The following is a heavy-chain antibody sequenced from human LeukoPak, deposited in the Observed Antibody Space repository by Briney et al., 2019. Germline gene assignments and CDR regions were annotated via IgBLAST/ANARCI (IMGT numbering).Heavy chain of an antibody. CDR2: TWYDGSNK. CDR1: GFTFSSYG. J-gene: IGHJ6*04. CDR3: ARGNGDSLLYGMDV. V-gene: IGHV3-33*01. D-gene: IGHD4-17*01. Sequence: GGSLRLSCAASGFTFSSYGMHWVRQAPGKGLEWVAVTWYDGSNKYYADSVKGRFTISRDNSKNTLYLQMNSLRAEDTAVYYCARGNGDSLLYGMDVWGKGTTVTVSS.